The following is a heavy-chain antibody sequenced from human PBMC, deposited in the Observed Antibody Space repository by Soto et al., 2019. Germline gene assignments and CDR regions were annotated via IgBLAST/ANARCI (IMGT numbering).Heavy chain of an antibody. CDR2: IYPGDSDT. V-gene: IGHV5-51*01. J-gene: IGHJ4*02. CDR3: ARGVATDTIFGVVEPYYFDY. CDR1: GYSFTSYW. D-gene: IGHD3-3*01. Sequence: GESLKISCKGSGYSFTSYWIGWVRQMPGKGLEWMGIIYPGDSDTRYSPSFQGQVTISADKSISTLYLQMNSLRAEDTAVYYCARGVATDTIFGVVEPYYFDYWGQGTLVTVSS.